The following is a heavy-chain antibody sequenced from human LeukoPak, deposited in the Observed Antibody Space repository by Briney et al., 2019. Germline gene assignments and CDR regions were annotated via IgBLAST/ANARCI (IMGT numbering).Heavy chain of an antibody. Sequence: NASETLSLTCTVSGHSISSYYWGWIRQPPGKGLEWIGSIYHSGSTYYNPSLKSRVTISVDTSKNQFSLKLSSVTAADTAVYYCARVVSRYYYDSSGYFRAPNAFDIWGQGTMVTVSS. CDR1: GHSISSYY. D-gene: IGHD3-22*01. CDR2: IYHSGST. CDR3: ARVVSRYYYDSSGYFRAPNAFDI. V-gene: IGHV4-38-2*02. J-gene: IGHJ3*02.